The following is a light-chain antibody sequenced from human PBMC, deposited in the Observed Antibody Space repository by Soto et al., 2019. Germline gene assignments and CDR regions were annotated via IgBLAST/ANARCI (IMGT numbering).Light chain of an antibody. Sequence: GFSEPPSTLSLSPGERATLSCRGSQSVSSSYLAWYQQKPGQAPRLLIYGASNRATGIPDRFSGSGSGTDFTLTISRLEPKDFAVYYCQQYGSSPWTFGQGTKVDI. CDR2: GAS. CDR1: QSVSSSY. J-gene: IGKJ1*01. V-gene: IGKV3-20*01. CDR3: QQYGSSPWT.